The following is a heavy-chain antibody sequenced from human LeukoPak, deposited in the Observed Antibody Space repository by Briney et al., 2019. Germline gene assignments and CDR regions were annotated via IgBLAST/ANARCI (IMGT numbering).Heavy chain of an antibody. CDR2: IYYSGST. J-gene: IGHJ4*02. CDR3: TRRLTRSYFDY. Sequence: SETLSLTCSVSGASIFSSNYYWGWIRQPPGKGLEWIGSIYYSGSTFCNPSLKSRVTISFDTSKNQFSLILSSVTAADTALYYCTRRLTRSYFDYWGQGTLVTVSS. V-gene: IGHV4-39*01. CDR1: GASIFSSNYY.